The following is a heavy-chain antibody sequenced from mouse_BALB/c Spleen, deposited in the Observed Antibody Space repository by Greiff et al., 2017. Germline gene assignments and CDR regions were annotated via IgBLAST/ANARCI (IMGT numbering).Heavy chain of an antibody. V-gene: IGHV5-6*02. CDR3: ARRGITTATHYFDY. D-gene: IGHD1-2*01. Sequence: EVKVVESGGDLVKPGGSLKLSCAASGFTFSSYGMSWVRQTPDKRLEWVATISSGGSYTYYPDSVKGRFTISRDNAKNTLNLQMSSLKSEDTAMYYCARRGITTATHYFDYWGQGTTLTVSS. CDR2: ISSGGSYT. CDR1: GFTFSSYG. J-gene: IGHJ2*01.